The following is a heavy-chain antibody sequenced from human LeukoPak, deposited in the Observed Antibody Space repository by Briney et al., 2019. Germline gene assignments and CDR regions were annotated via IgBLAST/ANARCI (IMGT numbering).Heavy chain of an antibody. CDR1: GFTFSGSA. J-gene: IGHJ4*02. CDR2: IRSKANSYAT. Sequence: PGGSLRLSCADSGFTFSGSAMHWVRQASGKGLEWVGRIRSKANSYATAYAASVKGRFTISRDDSKNTAYLQMNSLKTEDTAVYYCTRLSTSFKIDYWGQGTLVTVSS. V-gene: IGHV3-73*01. CDR3: TRLSTSFKIDY. D-gene: IGHD2-2*01.